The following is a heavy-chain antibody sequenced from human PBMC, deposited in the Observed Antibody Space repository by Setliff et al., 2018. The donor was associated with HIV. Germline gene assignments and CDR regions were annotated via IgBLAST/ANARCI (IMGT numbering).Heavy chain of an antibody. CDR3: ATDCAVVGGTGSLDS. CDR1: GFNFSSYD. CDR2: IKQDGSEK. D-gene: IGHD1-26*01. Sequence: GGSLRLSCAASGFNFSSYDMNWVRQAPGKGLEWVANIKQDGSEKNYMDSVKGRFTISRDNAKNSLYLQMNSLRVEDTAVYYCATDCAVVGGTGSLDSWGQGTLVTVSS. J-gene: IGHJ4*02. V-gene: IGHV3-7*05.